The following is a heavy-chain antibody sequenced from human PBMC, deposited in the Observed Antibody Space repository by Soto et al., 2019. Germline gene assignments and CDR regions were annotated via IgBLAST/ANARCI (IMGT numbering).Heavy chain of an antibody. CDR3: AREGNLEYSSSSSGYYYYYYGMDV. D-gene: IGHD6-6*01. Sequence: PGESLKISCEGFGFSLNTYWIAWVRQKPGKGLEWMGRIDPSDSYTNYSPSFQGHVTISADKSISTAYLQWSSLKASDTAMYYCAREGNLEYSSSSSGYYYYYYGMDVWGQGTTVTVSS. V-gene: IGHV5-10-1*01. CDR1: GFSLNTYW. CDR2: IDPSDSYT. J-gene: IGHJ6*02.